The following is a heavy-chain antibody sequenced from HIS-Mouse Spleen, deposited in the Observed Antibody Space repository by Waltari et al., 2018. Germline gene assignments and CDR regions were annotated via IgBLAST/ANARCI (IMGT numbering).Heavy chain of an antibody. CDR2: IYYSGST. CDR3: AREIPYSSSWYDWYFDL. V-gene: IGHV4-39*07. CDR1: GASISSSRYS. Sequence: QLQLQESGPGLVKPSETLSLTCTVSGASISSSRYSWGWIRQPPGKGLEWIGSIYYSGSTYYNPSLKSRVTISVDTSKNQFSLKLSSVTAADTAVYYCAREIPYSSSWYDWYFDLWGRGTLVTVSS. D-gene: IGHD6-13*01. J-gene: IGHJ2*01.